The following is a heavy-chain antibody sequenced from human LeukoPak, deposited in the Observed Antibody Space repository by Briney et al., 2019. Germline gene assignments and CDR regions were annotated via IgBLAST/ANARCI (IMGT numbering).Heavy chain of an antibody. CDR1: GGSFSRYL. CDR2: INHSGST. V-gene: IGHV4-34*01. Sequence: SETLSLTCAVYGGSFSRYLWSWIRQPPGKGLEWIGEINHSGSTNYNPSLKSRVTISVDTSMNQFSLKLSSVTAADTAVYYCAREVILGYYYMDVWGKGTTVTVSS. J-gene: IGHJ6*03. D-gene: IGHD3-10*01. CDR3: AREVILGYYYMDV.